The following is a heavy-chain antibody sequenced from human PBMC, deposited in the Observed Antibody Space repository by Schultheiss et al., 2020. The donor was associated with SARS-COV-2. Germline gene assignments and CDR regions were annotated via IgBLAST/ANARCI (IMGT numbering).Heavy chain of an antibody. CDR3: ARVMRTVTTVRRFDP. Sequence: SKTLSLTCTVSGGSISSSSYYWSWIRQPPGKGLEWVGYFYYSGSTNYNPSLKSRVTISVDTSKNQFSLKLSSVTAADTAVYYCARVMRTVTTVRRFDPWGQGTLVTVSS. D-gene: IGHD4-11*01. J-gene: IGHJ5*02. CDR2: FYYSGST. V-gene: IGHV4-61*01. CDR1: GGSISSSSYY.